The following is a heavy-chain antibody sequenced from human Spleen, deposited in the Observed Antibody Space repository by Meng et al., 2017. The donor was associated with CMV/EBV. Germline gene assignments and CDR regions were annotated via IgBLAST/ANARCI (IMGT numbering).Heavy chain of an antibody. Sequence: GGSLRLSCAASGFTFSRYGMHWVRQATGKGLEWITFIHYDGSNIYYVDSVKGRFTISRDKSKNTLYLQMNSLRVEDTAVYYCAKDRVPAAPRNYNYGMDDWGQGTTVTVSS. CDR1: GFTFSRYG. D-gene: IGHD2-2*01. V-gene: IGHV3-30*02. CDR3: AKDRVPAAPRNYNYGMDD. J-gene: IGHJ6*02. CDR2: IHYDGSNI.